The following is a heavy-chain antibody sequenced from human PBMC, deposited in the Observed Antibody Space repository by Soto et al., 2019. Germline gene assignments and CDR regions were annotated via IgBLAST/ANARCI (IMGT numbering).Heavy chain of an antibody. D-gene: IGHD3-16*02. CDR1: GFTFSTYS. CDR2: ISTRGSTI. V-gene: IGHV3-48*02. J-gene: IGHJ3*01. Sequence: EVQLVESGGDLVQPGGSLRLSCAASGFTFSTYSMNWVRQAPGKGLEWISYISTRGSTIYYADSVKGRFTISRDNAKNSLYLQMNSLRDEDTAVYYCARDTRNYDYVWGSYRQDDAFDLWGQGTMVIVSS. CDR3: ARDTRNYDYVWGSYRQDDAFDL.